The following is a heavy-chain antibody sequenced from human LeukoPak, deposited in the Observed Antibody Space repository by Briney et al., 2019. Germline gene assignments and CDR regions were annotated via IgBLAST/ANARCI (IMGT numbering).Heavy chain of an antibody. V-gene: IGHV4-59*01. CDR3: ARGYCSDERCPVFPS. J-gene: IGHJ5*02. Sequence: SETLSLTCTVSGGTISSYYWSWIRQPPGKGLEWIGYISNSETTDYGPSLKSRVTMSLDTSKNQFSLKLSSVTAVDTGVYYCARGYCSDERCPVFPSWGQGTLVTVPS. CDR1: GGTISSYY. CDR2: ISNSETT. D-gene: IGHD2-15*01.